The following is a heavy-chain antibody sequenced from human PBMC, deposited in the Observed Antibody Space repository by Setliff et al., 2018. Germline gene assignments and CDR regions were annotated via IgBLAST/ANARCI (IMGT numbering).Heavy chain of an antibody. V-gene: IGHV1-3*01. CDR3: ARDTWFGELFSPRYYYYYYGMDV. J-gene: IGHJ6*02. D-gene: IGHD3-10*01. Sequence: ASVKVSCKASGYTFTSYAMHWVRQAPGQRLEWMGWINAGNGNTKYSQKFQGRVTITRDTSASTAYMELSSLRSEDTAVYYCARDTWFGELFSPRYYYYYYGMDVWGQGTTVTVSS. CDR1: GYTFTSYA. CDR2: INAGNGNT.